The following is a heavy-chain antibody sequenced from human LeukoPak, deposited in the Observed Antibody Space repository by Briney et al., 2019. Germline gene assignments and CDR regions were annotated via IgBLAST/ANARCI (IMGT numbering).Heavy chain of an antibody. V-gene: IGHV3-23*01. D-gene: IGHD3-10*01. Sequence: PGGSLRLSCAASGFTFSSHGMNWVRQAPGKGLEWVSGISPNGVITYADSVKGRFTISRDNSKGTVSLQMNSLRPEDTAVYYCARRPGRYGSGSYYSYYYYYMDVWGKGTTVTISS. J-gene: IGHJ6*03. CDR1: GFTFSSHG. CDR2: ISPNGVIT. CDR3: ARRPGRYGSGSYYSYYYYYMDV.